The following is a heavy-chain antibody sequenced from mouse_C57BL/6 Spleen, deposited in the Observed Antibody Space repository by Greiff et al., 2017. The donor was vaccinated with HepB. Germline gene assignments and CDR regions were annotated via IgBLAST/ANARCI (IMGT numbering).Heavy chain of an antibody. V-gene: IGHV10-1*01. D-gene: IGHD1-3*01. CDR1: GFSFNTYA. J-gene: IGHJ2*01. CDR3: VRQGLRGYYFDY. CDR2: IRSKSNNYAT. Sequence: EVHLVESGGGLVQPKGSLKLSCAASGFSFNTYAMNWVRQAPGKGLEWVARIRSKSNNYATYYADSVKDRFTISRDDSESMLYLQMNNLKTEDTAMYYCVRQGLRGYYFDYWGQGTTLTVSS.